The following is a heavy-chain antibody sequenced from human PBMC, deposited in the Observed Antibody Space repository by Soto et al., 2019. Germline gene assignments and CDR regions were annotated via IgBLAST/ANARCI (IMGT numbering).Heavy chain of an antibody. CDR2: INGRGNYI. J-gene: IGHJ4*02. Sequence: EVQLVESGGGLVKPGESLRLSCAASGFTFSTYNMNWVRQAPGKGLEWVSSINGRGNYIYYADSVEGRFTISRDNAKKSLYLQMNSLRDEDTAVYYCVREDGIVGATSAFDYWGQGTLVTVSS. CDR1: GFTFSTYN. CDR3: VREDGIVGATSAFDY. V-gene: IGHV3-21*01. D-gene: IGHD1-26*01.